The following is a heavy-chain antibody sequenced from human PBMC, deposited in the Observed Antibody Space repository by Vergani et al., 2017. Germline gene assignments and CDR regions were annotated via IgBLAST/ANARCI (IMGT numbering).Heavy chain of an antibody. J-gene: IGHJ6*02. Sequence: QVQLQESGPRLVRPSQNLSLTCTVAGGSSNTGACYWSWVQQPAGKGLEWIGRVYTSGITNYNPSLKSQVTILVDRSKSQLSLKLTSVTAGDTAVYFCARELSYYYGSGSYDYNPYYYEAMDVWGPGTTVTVSS. CDR2: VYTSGIT. V-gene: IGHV4-61*02. D-gene: IGHD3-10*01. CDR3: ARELSYYYGSGSYDYNPYYYEAMDV. CDR1: GGSSNTGACY.